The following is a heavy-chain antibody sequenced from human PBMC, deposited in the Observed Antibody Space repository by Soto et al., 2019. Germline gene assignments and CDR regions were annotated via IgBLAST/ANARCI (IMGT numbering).Heavy chain of an antibody. CDR2: ISGSGGST. J-gene: IGHJ4*02. D-gene: IGHD6-13*01. Sequence: GDLRLSCAASGFTFSSYAMSWFRQAPGKGLEWVSAISGSGGSTYYADSVKGRFTISRDNSKNTLYLQMNSLRANGTAVYYCAKGAYSTSWTRRPLDYWGQATLVTVSS. CDR3: AKGAYSTSWTRRPLDY. CDR1: GFTFSSYA. V-gene: IGHV3-23*01.